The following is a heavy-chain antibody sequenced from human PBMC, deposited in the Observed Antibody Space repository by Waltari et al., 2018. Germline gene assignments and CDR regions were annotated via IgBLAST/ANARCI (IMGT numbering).Heavy chain of an antibody. Sequence: QVQLQESGPGLVKPSQTLSLTCTVSGGSISSGSYYWSLIRQPAGKGLEWIGRIYTSGSTNYNPSLKSRVTISVDTSKNQFSLKLSSVTAADTAVYYCARVGVGASLVDYWGQGTLVTVSS. CDR3: ARVGVGASLVDY. J-gene: IGHJ4*02. CDR1: GGSISSGSYY. D-gene: IGHD1-26*01. V-gene: IGHV4-61*02. CDR2: IYTSGST.